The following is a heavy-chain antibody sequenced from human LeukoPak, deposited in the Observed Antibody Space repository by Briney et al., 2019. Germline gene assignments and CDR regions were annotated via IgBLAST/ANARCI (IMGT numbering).Heavy chain of an antibody. J-gene: IGHJ5*02. Sequence: GGSLRLSCAASGFTFSSYWMHWVRQAPGKGLVWVSRINSDGSSTSYADSVKGRFTISRDNAKNTLYLQMNSLRAEDTAVYYCARLIYSSSWYWFDPWGQGTLVTVSS. CDR3: ARLIYSSSWYWFDP. CDR2: INSDGSST. V-gene: IGHV3-74*01. D-gene: IGHD6-13*01. CDR1: GFTFSSYW.